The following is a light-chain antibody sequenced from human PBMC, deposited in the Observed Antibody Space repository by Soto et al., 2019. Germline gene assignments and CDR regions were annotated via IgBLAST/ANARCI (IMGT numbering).Light chain of an antibody. Sequence: DIQMTQSPSSLSASVGDRVTITCRASQSISSYLNWYQQKPGKAPKLLIYAASSLQSGVPSRFSGSGSCTEFTLTISSLQPEDVATYYCQQSYSTPLTFGGGTKVEIK. CDR2: AAS. CDR1: QSISSY. V-gene: IGKV1-39*01. CDR3: QQSYSTPLT. J-gene: IGKJ4*01.